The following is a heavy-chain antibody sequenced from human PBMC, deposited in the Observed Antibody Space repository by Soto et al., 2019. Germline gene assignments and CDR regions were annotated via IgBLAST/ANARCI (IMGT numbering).Heavy chain of an antibody. CDR3: AREDTVLNAFDI. D-gene: IGHD4-17*01. Sequence: GGSLRLSCAASGFTFSSYGMHWVRQAPGKGLEWVAVIWYDGSNKYYADSVKGRFTISRDNSKNTLYLQMNSLRAEDTAVYYCAREDTVLNAFDIWGQGTMVTVSS. J-gene: IGHJ3*02. CDR1: GFTFSSYG. V-gene: IGHV3-33*01. CDR2: IWYDGSNK.